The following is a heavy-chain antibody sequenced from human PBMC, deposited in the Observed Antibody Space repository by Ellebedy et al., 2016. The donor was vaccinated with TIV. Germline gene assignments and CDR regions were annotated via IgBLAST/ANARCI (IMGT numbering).Heavy chain of an antibody. Sequence: GGSLRLSXAVSGFTFSSNAMSWVRQAPGKLLEWVSAISGSGGSTYYADSVKGRFTISRDNSKNTLYLQMNSLRAEDTAVYYCAKGEMVRGVIITRSYYFDYWGQGTLVTVSS. J-gene: IGHJ4*02. CDR3: AKGEMVRGVIITRSYYFDY. CDR2: ISGSGGST. D-gene: IGHD3-10*01. V-gene: IGHV3-23*01. CDR1: GFTFSSNA.